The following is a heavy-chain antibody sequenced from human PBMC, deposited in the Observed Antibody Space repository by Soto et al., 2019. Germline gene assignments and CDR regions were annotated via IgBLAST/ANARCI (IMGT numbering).Heavy chain of an antibody. V-gene: IGHV3-66*01. Sequence: PGGSLRLSCAASGFTVNSNYMSWVRQAPGKGLEWVSVIYSDGSTYYADSVKGRFIISRDNSNNTLYLQMNSLRAEDTAVYYCAKDIVVVVAANFDYWGQGTLVSVSS. CDR3: AKDIVVVVAANFDY. CDR2: IYSDGST. D-gene: IGHD2-15*01. J-gene: IGHJ4*02. CDR1: GFTVNSNY.